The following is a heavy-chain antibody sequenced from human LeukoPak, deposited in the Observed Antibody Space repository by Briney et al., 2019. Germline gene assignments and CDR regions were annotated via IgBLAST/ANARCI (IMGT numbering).Heavy chain of an antibody. CDR1: GFTFSNAW. V-gene: IGHV3-7*01. CDR3: TSWGDTTAEYFQR. Sequence: GGSLRLSCAASGFTFSNAWMNWVRQAPGKGLEWVAHINPDGRDTYYVDSVKGRFTISRDNAQNSMYLQMNSLRVEDTAVYYCTSWGDTTAEYFQRWGQGTLVTVSS. J-gene: IGHJ1*01. D-gene: IGHD2-21*02. CDR2: INPDGRDT.